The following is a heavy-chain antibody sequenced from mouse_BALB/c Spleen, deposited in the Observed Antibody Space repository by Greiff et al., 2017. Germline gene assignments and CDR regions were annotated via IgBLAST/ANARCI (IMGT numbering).Heavy chain of an antibody. CDR2: ISSGSSTI. CDR3: ARGDDGYFSYAMDY. J-gene: IGHJ4*01. CDR1: GFTFSSFG. Sequence: VQLKESGGGLVQPGGSRKLSCAASGFTFSSFGMHWVRQAPEKGLEWVAYISSGSSTIYYADTVKGRFTISRDNPKNTLFLQMTSLRSEDTAMYYCARGDDGYFSYAMDYWGQGTSVTVSS. V-gene: IGHV5-17*02. D-gene: IGHD2-3*01.